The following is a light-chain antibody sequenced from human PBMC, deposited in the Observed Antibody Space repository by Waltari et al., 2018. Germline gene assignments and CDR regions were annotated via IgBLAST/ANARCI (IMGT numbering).Light chain of an antibody. V-gene: IGKV1-39*01. Sequence: DIQMTQSPSSLSASVGDRVTITCRASQSISSYLNWYQQIPGKAPKLLIYVASSLQSGVPSRFSGSGSGTDFTLTISSLQPEDFATYYCQQSYGTPYTFGQGTKLEIK. CDR2: VAS. CDR3: QQSYGTPYT. J-gene: IGKJ2*01. CDR1: QSISSY.